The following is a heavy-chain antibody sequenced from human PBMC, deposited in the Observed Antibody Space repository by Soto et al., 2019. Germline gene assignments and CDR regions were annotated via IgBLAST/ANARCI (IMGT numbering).Heavy chain of an antibody. CDR2: ISAYNGNT. CDR1: GYTFTSYG. Sequence: ASVKVSCKASGYTFTSYGISWVRQAPGQGLEWMGWISAYNGNTNYAQKLQGRVTMTTDTSTSTAYMELRSLRSDDTAVYYCARGLGDSSGYYYGKWYFDYWGQGTLVTVSS. V-gene: IGHV1-18*01. CDR3: ARGLGDSSGYYYGKWYFDY. J-gene: IGHJ4*02. D-gene: IGHD3-22*01.